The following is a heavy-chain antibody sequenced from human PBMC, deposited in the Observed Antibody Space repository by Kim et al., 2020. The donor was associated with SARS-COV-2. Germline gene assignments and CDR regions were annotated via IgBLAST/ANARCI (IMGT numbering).Heavy chain of an antibody. Sequence: ADTLKGRFTISRDNSKNTLYLQMNSLRAEDTAVYYCAVVVITKSLSYFDYWGQGTLVTVSS. J-gene: IGHJ4*02. V-gene: IGHV3-23*01. D-gene: IGHD3-22*01. CDR3: AVVVITKSLSYFDY.